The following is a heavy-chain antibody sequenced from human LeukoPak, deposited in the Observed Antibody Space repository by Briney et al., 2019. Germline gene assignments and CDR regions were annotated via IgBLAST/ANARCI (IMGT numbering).Heavy chain of an antibody. CDR2: INPSGGST. V-gene: IGHV1-46*01. CDR1: GYTFTSYY. J-gene: IGHJ3*02. Sequence: ASVKVSCKASGYTFTSYYMHWVRQAPGQGLEWMGIINPSGGSTSYAQKFQGRVTMTRDTSTSTVYMELSSLRSENTAVYYCARVRLTIFAFDIWGQGTMVTVSS. CDR3: ARVRLTIFAFDI. D-gene: IGHD4/OR15-4a*01.